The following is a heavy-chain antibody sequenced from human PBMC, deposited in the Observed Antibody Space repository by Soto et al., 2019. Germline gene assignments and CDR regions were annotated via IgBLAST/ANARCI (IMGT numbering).Heavy chain of an antibody. Sequence: EASVKVSCKASAYTFTSYGFSWVRQAPGQGLEWMGWITAYNGNTKYAQKLQGRVTMTTDTSTSTAYMELRSLRSDDTAVYYCAREDPNQRLSWGQGTLVTVSS. V-gene: IGHV1-18*01. D-gene: IGHD3-16*01. CDR2: ITAYNGNT. CDR1: AYTFTSYG. J-gene: IGHJ5*02. CDR3: AREDPNQRLS.